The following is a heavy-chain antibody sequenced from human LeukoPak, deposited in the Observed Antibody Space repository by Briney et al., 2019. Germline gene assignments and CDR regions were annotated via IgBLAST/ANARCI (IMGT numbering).Heavy chain of an antibody. V-gene: IGHV3-30*02. CDR3: ARENGDYVHLYDY. CDR1: GFIFSSYG. Sequence: GGSLRLSCAASGFIFSSYGMHWVRQAPDKGLEWVAFIRYDGSRKYYADSVKGRFTISRDNAKNSLYLQMNSLRAEDTAVYYCARENGDYVHLYDYWGQGTLVTVSS. J-gene: IGHJ4*02. CDR2: IRYDGSRK. D-gene: IGHD4-17*01.